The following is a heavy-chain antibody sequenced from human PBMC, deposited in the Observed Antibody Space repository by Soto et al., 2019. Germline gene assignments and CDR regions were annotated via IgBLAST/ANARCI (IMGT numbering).Heavy chain of an antibody. CDR3: AKDEGVGGTLGLFDY. D-gene: IGHD1-26*01. V-gene: IGHV3-30*18. J-gene: IGHJ4*02. CDR1: GFDFTYYA. CDR2: MSSDGSKI. Sequence: QVQLVESGGGAVQPGESLRLSCVASGFDFTYYAMHWVRQAPGKGLESVAVMSSDGSKIHHTDSVKGRFTISRDNYKNTLYLQMNSLRKEDTAVYFCAKDEGVGGTLGLFDYWGQGTLVFVSA.